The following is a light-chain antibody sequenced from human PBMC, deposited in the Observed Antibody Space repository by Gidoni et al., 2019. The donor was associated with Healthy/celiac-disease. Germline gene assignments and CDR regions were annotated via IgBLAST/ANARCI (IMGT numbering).Light chain of an antibody. CDR2: AAS. V-gene: IGKV1-39*01. CDR1: HGISSY. Sequence: IQMTQSPSSLSASVGDRVTLTCRASHGISSYLNWYQQKPGKAPKLLIYAASSLQSGVPSRFSGSGSGTDFTLTISSLQPEDFATYYCQQSYSTPLSCXGXTKVEIK. CDR3: QQSYSTPLS. J-gene: IGKJ4*01.